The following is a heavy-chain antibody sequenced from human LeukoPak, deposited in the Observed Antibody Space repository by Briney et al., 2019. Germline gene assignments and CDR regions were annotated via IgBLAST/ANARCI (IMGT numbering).Heavy chain of an antibody. CDR1: GFTFSSYN. Sequence: GGSLRLSCAASGFTFSSYNMNWVRQAPGKGLEWVSSISSSSSYIYYADSVKGRFTISRDNAKNSLYLQMNSLRAEDTAVYYCARRGESASYGDYRFDYWGQGTLVTVSS. CDR2: ISSSSSYI. V-gene: IGHV3-21*01. D-gene: IGHD4-17*01. CDR3: ARRGESASYGDYRFDY. J-gene: IGHJ4*02.